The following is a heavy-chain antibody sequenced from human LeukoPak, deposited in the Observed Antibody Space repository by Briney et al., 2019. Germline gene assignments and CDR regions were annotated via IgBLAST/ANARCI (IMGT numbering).Heavy chain of an antibody. CDR3: ARHQYSGSYSYFDY. Sequence: SETLSLTCTVSGGSISSYYWSWIRQPAGKGLEWIGRIYTSGSTNYNPSLKSRVTMSVDTSKNQFSLKLSSVTAADTAVYYCARHQYSGSYSYFDYWGQGTLVTVSS. J-gene: IGHJ4*02. D-gene: IGHD1-26*01. CDR1: GGSISSYY. CDR2: IYTSGST. V-gene: IGHV4-4*07.